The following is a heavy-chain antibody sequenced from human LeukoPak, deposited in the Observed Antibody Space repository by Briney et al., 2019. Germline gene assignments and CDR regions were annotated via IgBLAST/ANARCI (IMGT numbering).Heavy chain of an antibody. D-gene: IGHD6-19*01. CDR2: IYTSGST. V-gene: IGHV4-4*07. Sequence: PSETLSLTCAVSGVSISSYYWSWIRQPAGKGLEWFGRIYTSGSTNYNPSLKSRVTMSVDTSKNHFSLKLSSVTAADTAVYYCARGGIIAVAGNHLNIDVWGKGTTVTVSS. CDR1: GVSISSYY. CDR3: ARGGIIAVAGNHLNIDV. J-gene: IGHJ6*03.